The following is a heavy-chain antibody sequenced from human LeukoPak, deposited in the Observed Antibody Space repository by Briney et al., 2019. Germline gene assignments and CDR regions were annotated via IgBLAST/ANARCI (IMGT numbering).Heavy chain of an antibody. D-gene: IGHD3-22*01. V-gene: IGHV3-30*02. CDR2: IRYDGSNK. J-gene: IGHJ3*02. CDR1: GFTFSSYG. Sequence: GGSLRLSCAASGFTFSSYGMHWVRQAPGKGLEWVAFIRYDGSNKYYADSVKGRFTISRDNSKNTLYLQMNSLRAEDTAVYYCAKPHYDSSGYYSAHAFDIWGQGTMVTVSS. CDR3: AKPHYDSSGYYSAHAFDI.